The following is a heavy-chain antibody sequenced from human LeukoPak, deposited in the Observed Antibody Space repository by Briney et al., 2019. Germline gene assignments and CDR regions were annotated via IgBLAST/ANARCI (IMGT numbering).Heavy chain of an antibody. Sequence: GGSLRLSCAASGFAFSSYGMHWVRQAPGKGLEWVAVISYDGSNKYYADSVKGRFTVSRDNSKNTLYLQMNSLRAEDTAVYYCAKGPEGRYFDWLLGMDYWGQGTLVTVSS. CDR2: ISYDGSNK. CDR3: AKGPEGRYFDWLLGMDY. CDR1: GFAFSSYG. V-gene: IGHV3-30*18. D-gene: IGHD3-9*01. J-gene: IGHJ4*02.